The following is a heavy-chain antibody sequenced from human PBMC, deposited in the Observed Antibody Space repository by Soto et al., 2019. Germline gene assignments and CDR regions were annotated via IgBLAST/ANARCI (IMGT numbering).Heavy chain of an antibody. J-gene: IGHJ6*02. CDR2: INAGNGNT. CDR1: GYTFTSYA. V-gene: IGHV1-3*01. Sequence: WASVKVSCKASGYTFTSYAMHWVRQAPGQRLEWMGWINAGNGNTKYSQKFQGRVTITRDTSASTAYMELSSLRSEDTAVYYCARVRRITGTTLYYYYGMDVWGQGTTVTVSS. D-gene: IGHD1-20*01. CDR3: ARVRRITGTTLYYYYGMDV.